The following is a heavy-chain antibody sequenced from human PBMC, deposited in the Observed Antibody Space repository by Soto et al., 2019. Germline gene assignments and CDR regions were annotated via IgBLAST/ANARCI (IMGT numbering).Heavy chain of an antibody. CDR2: ISSSSSYI. D-gene: IGHD2-8*02. J-gene: IGHJ6*03. V-gene: IGHV3-21*01. CDR3: VSLVGRLDYYYYYMDV. CDR1: GFTFSSYS. Sequence: GGSLRLSCAASGFTFSSYSMNWVRQAPGKGLEWVSSISSSSSYIYYADSVKGRFTISRDNAKNSLYLQMNSLRAEDTAVYYCVSLVGRLDYYYYYMDVWGKGTTVTVSS.